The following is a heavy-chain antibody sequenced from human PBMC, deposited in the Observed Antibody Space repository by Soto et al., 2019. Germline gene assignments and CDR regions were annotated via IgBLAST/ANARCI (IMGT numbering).Heavy chain of an antibody. D-gene: IGHD3-22*01. CDR1: GGTFSSYA. V-gene: IGHV1-69*06. CDR3: ASAYYYDSSGKTPNWFDP. Sequence: GASVKVSFKASGGTFSSYAISWVRQAPGQGLEWMGGIIPIFGTANYAQKFQGRVTITADKSTSTAYMELSSLRSEDTAVYYCASAYYYDSSGKTPNWFDPWGQGTLVTVSS. CDR2: IIPIFGTA. J-gene: IGHJ5*02.